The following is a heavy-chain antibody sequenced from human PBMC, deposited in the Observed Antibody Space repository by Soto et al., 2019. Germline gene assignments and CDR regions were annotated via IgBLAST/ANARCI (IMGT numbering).Heavy chain of an antibody. D-gene: IGHD7-27*01. J-gene: IGHJ4*02. V-gene: IGHV3-33*01. CDR2: IWYDGSNT. CDR1: GFILRSCG. Sequence: PGGSLRLSCAPGGFILRSCGMHWARQAPGKGLEWVAHIWYDGSNTYYADSVKGRVTISRDNSRNTRYLQMNSLRAEDTAVYHCVRDLLGSGGHFDYWGQGT. CDR3: VRDLLGSGGHFDY.